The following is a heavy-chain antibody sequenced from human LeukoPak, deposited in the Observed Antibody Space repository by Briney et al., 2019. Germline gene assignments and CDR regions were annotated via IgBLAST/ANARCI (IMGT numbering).Heavy chain of an antibody. CDR1: GYTFTSYG. D-gene: IGHD2-2*01. CDR2: ISAYNGNT. Sequence: ASVKVSCKASGYTFTSYGISWVRQAPGQGLEWMGWISAYNGNTNYAQKLQGRVTMTTDTSTSTAYMELRSLRSDDTAVYYCARVLPYQEDQLLLYYFDYWGQGTLVTVSS. V-gene: IGHV1-18*01. CDR3: ARVLPYQEDQLLLYYFDY. J-gene: IGHJ4*02.